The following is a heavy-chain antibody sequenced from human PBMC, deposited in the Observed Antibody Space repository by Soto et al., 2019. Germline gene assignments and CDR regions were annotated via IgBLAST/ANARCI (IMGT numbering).Heavy chain of an antibody. CDR3: ARWGTTGGLDV. D-gene: IGHD3-16*01. J-gene: IGHJ1*01. CDR2: TSYDGSNK. Sequence: ESGGGVVQPGTSLRLSCVGSGFTFRSYVIHWVRQAPGKGLEWVALTSYDGSNKDYGDSVKGRFTISRDNSRNTVDLQMESLRREDTALYYCARWGTTGGLDVWGQGTLVSVSS. CDR1: GFTFRSYV. V-gene: IGHV3-33*05.